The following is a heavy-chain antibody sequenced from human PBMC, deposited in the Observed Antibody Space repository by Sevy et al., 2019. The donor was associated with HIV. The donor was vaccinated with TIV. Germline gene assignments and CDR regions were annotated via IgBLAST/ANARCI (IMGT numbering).Heavy chain of an antibody. Sequence: ASVKVSCKASGYTFTGYYMHWVRQAPGQGLEWMGWINPDSGGPNYAPKFQGRVTLTRETSISTAYMELSRLKSDDTALYYCVRDDRDGYFDYWGQGTLVTVSS. CDR1: GYTFTGYY. CDR3: VRDDRDGYFDY. V-gene: IGHV1-2*02. CDR2: INPDSGGP. J-gene: IGHJ4*02.